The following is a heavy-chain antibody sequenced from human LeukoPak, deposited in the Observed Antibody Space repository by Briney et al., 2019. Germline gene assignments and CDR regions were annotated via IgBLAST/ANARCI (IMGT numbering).Heavy chain of an antibody. D-gene: IGHD6-13*01. CDR1: GFAFSSYS. Sequence: GGSLRLSCAASGFAFSSYSMNWVRQAPGKGLEWVSYISSSSTIYYADSVKGRFTISRDNAKNSLYLQMNSLRAEDTAVYCCARDPNSSSWYFDYWGQGTLVTVSS. CDR3: ARDPNSSSWYFDY. J-gene: IGHJ4*02. V-gene: IGHV3-48*01. CDR2: ISSSSTI.